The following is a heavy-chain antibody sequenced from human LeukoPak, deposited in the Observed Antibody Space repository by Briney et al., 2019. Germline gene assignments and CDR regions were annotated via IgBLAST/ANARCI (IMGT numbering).Heavy chain of an antibody. V-gene: IGHV3-66*04. CDR1: GFSFSTYD. CDR2: FYSGGKT. J-gene: IGHJ6*02. D-gene: IGHD1-1*01. CDR3: ARRGTGHGMDV. Sequence: GSLRLSCAASGFSFSTYDMTWVRQAPGKGLEWVSVFYSGGKTYYTDSVKGRFTISRDNAKNTLFLQMNSLRAEDTAVYYCARRGTGHGMDVWGQGTTVIVSS.